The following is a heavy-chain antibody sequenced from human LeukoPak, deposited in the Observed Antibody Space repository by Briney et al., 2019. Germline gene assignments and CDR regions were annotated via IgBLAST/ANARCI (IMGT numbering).Heavy chain of an antibody. Sequence: GGSLRLSCAASGFTFSSYWMSWVRQTPGKGLEWVANIKEDGSEKYYLDSVKGRFTTSRDNAKNSLYLQMNSLRAEDTAVFYCARLPLTARRHFEYWGQGTLVTVSS. D-gene: IGHD5-18*01. V-gene: IGHV3-7*05. CDR2: IKEDGSEK. CDR3: ARLPLTARRHFEY. J-gene: IGHJ4*02. CDR1: GFTFSSYW.